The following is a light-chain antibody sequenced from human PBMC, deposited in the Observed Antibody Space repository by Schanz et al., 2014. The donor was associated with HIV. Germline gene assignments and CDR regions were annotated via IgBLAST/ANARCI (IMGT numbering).Light chain of an antibody. CDR1: QSISNN. CDR3: QQYGSPPWT. J-gene: IGKJ1*01. V-gene: IGKV3-20*01. CDR2: GAS. Sequence: EIVMTQSPATLYVSPGEGATLSCRASQSISNNLAWYQHKPGQAPRLLIFGASKRATGIPDRFSGSESGTDFTLTINRMEPEDYAVYYCQQYGSPPWTFGQGTKVEIK.